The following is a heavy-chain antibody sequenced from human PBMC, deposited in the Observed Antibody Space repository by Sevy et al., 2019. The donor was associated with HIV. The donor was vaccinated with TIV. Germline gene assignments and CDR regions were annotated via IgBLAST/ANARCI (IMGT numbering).Heavy chain of an antibody. J-gene: IGHJ4*02. CDR3: AKGESVRILTIAVAGTRGVVFDY. D-gene: IGHD6-19*01. CDR1: GFTFSSYA. V-gene: IGHV3-23*01. Sequence: GGSLRLSCAASGFTFSSYAMSWVRLAPGKGLEWVSARSGSGGSTDYADSVKGRFTISRDNSKNTLYLQMNSLRAEDTAVYYCAKGESVRILTIAVAGTRGVVFDYWGQGTLVTVSS. CDR2: RSGSGGST.